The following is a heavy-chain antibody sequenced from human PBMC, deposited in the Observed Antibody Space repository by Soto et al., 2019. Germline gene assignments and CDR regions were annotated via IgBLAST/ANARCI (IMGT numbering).Heavy chain of an antibody. J-gene: IGHJ4*02. Sequence: PSQTLSLTCAISGDSVSSNSAAWNWIRQSPSRGLEWLGRTYYRSKWYNDYAVSVKSRITINPDTSKNQFSLKLSSVTAADTAVYYCARVFTYDFWSGPKYYFDYWGQGTLVTVSS. V-gene: IGHV6-1*01. CDR1: GDSVSSNSAA. CDR2: TYYRSKWYN. D-gene: IGHD3-3*01. CDR3: ARVFTYDFWSGPKYYFDY.